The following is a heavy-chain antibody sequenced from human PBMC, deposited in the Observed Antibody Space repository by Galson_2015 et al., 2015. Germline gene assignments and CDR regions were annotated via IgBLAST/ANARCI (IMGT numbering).Heavy chain of an antibody. CDR1: GFTFSSYA. J-gene: IGHJ3*02. V-gene: IGHV3-30-3*01. D-gene: IGHD3-22*01. CDR3: ARDRFYYDSSGIDAFDI. Sequence: SLRLSCAASGFTFSSYAMHWVRQAPGKGLEWEAVISYDGSNKYYADSVKGRFTISRDNSKNTLYLQMNSLRAEDTAVYYCARDRFYYDSSGIDAFDIWGQGTMVTVSS. CDR2: ISYDGSNK.